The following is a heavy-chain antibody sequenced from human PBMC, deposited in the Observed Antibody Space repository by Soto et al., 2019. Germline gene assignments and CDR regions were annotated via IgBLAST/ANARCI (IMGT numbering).Heavy chain of an antibody. J-gene: IGHJ3*02. CDR1: GGSISSGGYS. V-gene: IGHV4-30-2*01. Sequence: PSETLSLTCAVSGGSISSGGYSWSWIRQPPGKGLEWIGYMYHSGSTYYNPSLKSRVTISVDTSKNQFSLKLSSVTAADTAVYYCARADAFDIWGQGTMVTVSS. CDR2: MYHSGST. CDR3: ARADAFDI.